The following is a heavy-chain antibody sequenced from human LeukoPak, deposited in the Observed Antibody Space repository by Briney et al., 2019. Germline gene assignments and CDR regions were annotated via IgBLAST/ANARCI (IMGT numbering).Heavy chain of an antibody. CDR2: IIPILNIT. CDR1: RGTFSKYA. V-gene: IGHV1-69*04. Sequence: SVKVSCKASRGTFSKYAISWVRQAPGQGLEWMGRIIPILNITHYAQKFQGRVTIAADKSTSTAYMELSSLRSEDTAVYYCARDDDRAREIDYWGQGTLVAVSS. J-gene: IGHJ4*02. D-gene: IGHD3-22*01. CDR3: ARDDDRAREIDY.